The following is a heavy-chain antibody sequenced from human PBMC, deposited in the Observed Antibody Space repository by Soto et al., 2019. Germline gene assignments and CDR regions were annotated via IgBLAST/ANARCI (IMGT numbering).Heavy chain of an antibody. J-gene: IGHJ5*02. V-gene: IGHV1-3*01. CDR1: GYTFTSYA. CDR3: ARENQQQLVPKYNWFDP. Sequence: GASVKVSCKASGYTFTSYAMHWVRQAPGQRLEWMGWINAGNGNTKYSQKFQGRVTITSDTSASTAYMELSSLRSEDTAVYYCARENQQQLVPKYNWFDPWGQGTLVTVSS. CDR2: INAGNGNT. D-gene: IGHD6-13*01.